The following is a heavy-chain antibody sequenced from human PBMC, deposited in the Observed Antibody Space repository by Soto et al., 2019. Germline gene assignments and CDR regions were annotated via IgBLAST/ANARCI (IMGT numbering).Heavy chain of an antibody. CDR1: GGTFSSYA. CDR2: IIPIFGTA. J-gene: IGHJ6*02. D-gene: IGHD3-3*01. CDR3: AGFLEWLLGDYYYYGMDV. V-gene: IGHV1-69*01. Sequence: QVQLVQSGAEVKKPGSSVKVSCKASGGTFSSYAISWVRQAPGQGLEWMGGIIPIFGTANYAQKFQGRVTITADESTSTAYMELSSLRSEDTAVYYCAGFLEWLLGDYYYYGMDVWGQGTTVTVSS.